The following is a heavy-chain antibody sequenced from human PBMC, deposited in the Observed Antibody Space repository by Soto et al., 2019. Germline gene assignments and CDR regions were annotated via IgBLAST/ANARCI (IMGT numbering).Heavy chain of an antibody. CDR3: ARGLEHYDILTGHDY. V-gene: IGHV4-61*01. J-gene: IGHJ4*02. D-gene: IGHD3-9*01. Sequence: SETLSLTCTVSGGSVSSGSYYWSWIRQPPGKGLEWIGHIYYSGGTNYNPSLKSRVTISVDTSKNQFSLKLSSVTAADTAVYYCARGLEHYDILTGHDYWGQGTLVTVSS. CDR1: GGSVSSGSYY. CDR2: IYYSGGT.